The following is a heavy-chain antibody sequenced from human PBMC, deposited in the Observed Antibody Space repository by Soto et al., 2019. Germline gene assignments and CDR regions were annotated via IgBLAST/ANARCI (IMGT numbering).Heavy chain of an antibody. J-gene: IGHJ4*02. CDR2: IYYSGST. CDR3: ARDSPYGGNDY. V-gene: IGHV4-31*03. D-gene: IGHD4-17*01. CDR1: GGSISSGGYY. Sequence: LSLTCTVSGGSISSGGYYWSWIRQHPGKGLEWIGYIYYSGSTYYNPSLKSRVTISVDTSKNQFSLKPSSVTAADTAVYYCARDSPYGGNDYWGQGTLVTVSS.